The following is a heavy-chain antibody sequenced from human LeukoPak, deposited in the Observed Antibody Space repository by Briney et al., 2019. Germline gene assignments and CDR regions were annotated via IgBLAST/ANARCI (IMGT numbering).Heavy chain of an antibody. J-gene: IGHJ6*02. Sequence: GGSLRLSCAASGFTFSSYAMSWVRQAPGKGLEWVSAISGGGGTTYYADSVKGRFTISTETSKTTLYLQIHRLTAEATAVYSCENDYYDSSRYYSGVDVWGQGTTVTVSS. CDR2: ISGGGGTT. V-gene: IGHV3-23*01. D-gene: IGHD3-22*01. CDR3: ENDYYDSSRYYSGVDV. CDR1: GFTFSSYA.